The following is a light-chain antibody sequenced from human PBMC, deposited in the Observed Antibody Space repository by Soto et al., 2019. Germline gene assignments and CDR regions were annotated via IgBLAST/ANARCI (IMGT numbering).Light chain of an antibody. CDR1: HSVSSN. CDR2: GAS. Sequence: EIVLTQSPPTLSLSPEQRATLPPRASHSVSSNLAWYQQRPGQAPRLLISGASTRATGIPARFSGSGSGTEFTLTLSSLQSADFGVYYCQQYHNWPQTFGQGTKV. CDR3: QQYHNWPQT. J-gene: IGKJ1*01. V-gene: IGKV3-15*01.